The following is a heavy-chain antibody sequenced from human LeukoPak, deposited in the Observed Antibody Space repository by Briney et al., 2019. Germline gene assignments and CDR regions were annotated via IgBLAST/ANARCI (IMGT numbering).Heavy chain of an antibody. CDR2: IDPSDSYT. CDR1: GYSFTSYW. V-gene: IGHV5-10-1*01. D-gene: IGHD2-15*01. Sequence: GESLRISCQGSGYSFTSYWISWVRQMPGKGLEWMGRIDPSDSYTNYSPSFQGHVTISADKPISTAYLQWSSLKASDTAMYYCASPLSGLRGYGMDVWGKGTTVTVSS. J-gene: IGHJ6*04. CDR3: ASPLSGLRGYGMDV.